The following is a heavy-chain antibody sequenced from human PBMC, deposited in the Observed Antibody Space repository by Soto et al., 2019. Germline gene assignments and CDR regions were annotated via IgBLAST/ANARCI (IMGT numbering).Heavy chain of an antibody. J-gene: IGHJ4*02. CDR2: ISGSGVST. D-gene: IGHD3-10*01. Sequence: EVQLLESGGGLEQPGGSLRVSCAASGFIFSSYAMNWVRQTPGKGLEWVSGISGSGVSTYYADSVNGRFSISRDNSKNTLYLQMNSLRAEDTAIYYCVKVRGGFYTYYFDYWGQGTLVTVSS. CDR1: GFIFSSYA. CDR3: VKVRGGFYTYYFDY. V-gene: IGHV3-23*01.